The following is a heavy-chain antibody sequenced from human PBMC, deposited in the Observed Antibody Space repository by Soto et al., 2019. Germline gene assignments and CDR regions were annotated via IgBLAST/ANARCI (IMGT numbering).Heavy chain of an antibody. Sequence: SETLSLTCTVSGGSISSYYWSWIRQPPGKGLEWIGYIYYSGSTYYNPSLKSRVTISVDTSKNQFSLKLSSVTAADTAVYYCARVGRYNWNDEHFDYWGQGTLVTVSS. CDR3: ARVGRYNWNDEHFDY. V-gene: IGHV4-59*08. D-gene: IGHD1-20*01. CDR2: IYYSGST. J-gene: IGHJ4*02. CDR1: GGSISSYY.